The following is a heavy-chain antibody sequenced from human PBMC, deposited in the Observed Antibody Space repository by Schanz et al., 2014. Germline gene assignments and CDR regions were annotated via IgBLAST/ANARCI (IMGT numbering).Heavy chain of an antibody. D-gene: IGHD3-10*01. CDR3: ARGGAGSVLFFFDY. CDR2: ISSTSTYL. V-gene: IGHV3-21*01. CDR1: GFTFTGHW. J-gene: IGHJ4*02. Sequence: DVQLVESGGGLVQPGGSLRLSCAASGFTFTGHWMSWVRQAPGKGLEWVSSISSTSTYLYYADSVNGRLTISRDNARNSLYLQMNSLRAEDTAVYFCARGGAGSVLFFFDYWGQGTLVTVSS.